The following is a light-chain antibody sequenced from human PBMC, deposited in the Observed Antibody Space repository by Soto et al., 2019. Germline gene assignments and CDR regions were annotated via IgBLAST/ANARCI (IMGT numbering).Light chain of an antibody. Sequence: DIQMTQSPSSVSASVGDRVTITCRASQAISTWLAWYQQNLGKAPKLLIYSASNLQSGVPSRFSGSGSGTDFTLTISSLQPEDFATYYCQQANSFPRTFGQGTKVEIK. CDR2: SAS. J-gene: IGKJ1*01. V-gene: IGKV1D-12*01. CDR1: QAISTW. CDR3: QQANSFPRT.